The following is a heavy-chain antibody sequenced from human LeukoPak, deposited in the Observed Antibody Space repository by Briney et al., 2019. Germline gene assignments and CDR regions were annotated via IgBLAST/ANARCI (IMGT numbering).Heavy chain of an antibody. CDR3: ARDPSDGYNSGDNWFDP. D-gene: IGHD5-24*01. V-gene: IGHV3-21*01. J-gene: IGHJ5*02. CDR1: GFTFSSYS. Sequence: GGSLRLSCAASGFTFSSYSMNWVRQAPWKGLEWVSSISSSSSYIYYADSVKGRFTISRDNAKNSLYLQMNSLRAEDTAVYYCARDPSDGYNSGDNWFDPWGQGTLVTVSS. CDR2: ISSSSSYI.